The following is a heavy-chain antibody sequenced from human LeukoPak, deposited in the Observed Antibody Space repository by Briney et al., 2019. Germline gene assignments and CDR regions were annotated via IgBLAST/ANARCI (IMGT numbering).Heavy chain of an antibody. CDR2: INPNSGGT. CDR1: GYTFTGFY. CDR3: ATLGDSSGYYLRDY. Sequence: ASVKVPCKASGYTFTGFYIHWVRQAPGQGLEWMGWINPNSGGTNYAQESEGRVTMTRDTSISTAYMELSRLRSDDTAVYYCATLGDSSGYYLRDYWGQGTLVTVSS. J-gene: IGHJ4*02. V-gene: IGHV1-2*02. D-gene: IGHD3-22*01.